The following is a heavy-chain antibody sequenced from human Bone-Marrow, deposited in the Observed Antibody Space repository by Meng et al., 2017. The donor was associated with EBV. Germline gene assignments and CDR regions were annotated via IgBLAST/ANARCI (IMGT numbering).Heavy chain of an antibody. J-gene: IGHJ4*02. V-gene: IGHV1-69*01. CDR3: ASESGRGFTPDY. CDR1: GGPYRSDV. CDR2: LIPMAGVP. D-gene: IGHD3-10*01. Sequence: VQLLACGSERRKHVSWVKCSCKSAGGPYRSDVVSCVRQAPGQQGIEWIGGLIPMAGVPYFAQKFQGRLTIIADESTSTHYMELSSLRSEDTAMYFCASESGRGFTPDYWGQGTLVTVSS.